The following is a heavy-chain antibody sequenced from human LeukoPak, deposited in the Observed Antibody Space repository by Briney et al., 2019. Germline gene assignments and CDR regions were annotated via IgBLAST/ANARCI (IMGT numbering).Heavy chain of an antibody. Sequence: TLSLTCTVSGGSISSGGYYWSWIRQHPGKGLEWIGYIYYSGSTYYNPSLKSRVTISVDTSKNQFSLKLSSVTAADTAVYYCARVLEDILTGSAAGSYFDYWGQGTVVTVSS. CDR2: IYYSGST. D-gene: IGHD3-9*01. V-gene: IGHV4-31*03. CDR3: ARVLEDILTGSAAGSYFDY. J-gene: IGHJ4*02. CDR1: GGSISSGGYY.